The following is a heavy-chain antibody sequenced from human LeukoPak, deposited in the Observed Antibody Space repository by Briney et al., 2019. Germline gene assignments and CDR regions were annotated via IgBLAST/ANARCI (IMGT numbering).Heavy chain of an antibody. CDR1: GGSISSYY. CDR3: ARVLSGTNGLDY. D-gene: IGHD1-26*01. J-gene: IGHJ4*02. V-gene: IGHV4-59*12. Sequence: SETLSLTCTVSGGSISSYYWSWIRQPPGKGLEWIGYIYYSGSTNYNPSLKSRVTISVDTSKNQFSLKLSSVTAADTAVYYCARVLSGTNGLDYWGQGTLVTVSS. CDR2: IYYSGST.